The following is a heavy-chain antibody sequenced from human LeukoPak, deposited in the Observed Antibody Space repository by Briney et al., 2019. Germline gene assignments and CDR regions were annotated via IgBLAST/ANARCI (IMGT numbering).Heavy chain of an antibody. CDR2: IYYSGST. Sequence: SETLSLTCAVSGGSISSGGYSWSWIRQPPGKGLEWVGYIYYSGSTNYNPSLKSRVTISVDTSKNQFSLKLSSVTAADTAVYYCAGSEAYYFDYWGQGTLVTVSS. CDR3: AGSEAYYFDY. V-gene: IGHV4-61*08. J-gene: IGHJ4*02. CDR1: GGSISSGGYS.